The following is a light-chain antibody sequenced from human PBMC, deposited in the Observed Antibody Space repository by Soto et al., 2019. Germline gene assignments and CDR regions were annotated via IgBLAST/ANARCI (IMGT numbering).Light chain of an antibody. J-gene: IGKJ1*01. Sequence: DIQMTQSPSYLSASVGDRVTITCQASQDISNYLNWYQQKPGKAPKLLIYDASNLETGVPSRFSGSGSGTDFTFTISSLQPEDIATYYCQQYDNLPRTLGQGTKVEIK. CDR3: QQYDNLPRT. CDR1: QDISNY. V-gene: IGKV1-33*01. CDR2: DAS.